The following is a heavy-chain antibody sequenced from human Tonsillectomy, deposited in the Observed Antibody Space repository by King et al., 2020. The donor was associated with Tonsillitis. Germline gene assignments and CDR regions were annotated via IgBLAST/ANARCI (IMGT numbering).Heavy chain of an antibody. CDR2: MYYRGII. Sequence: QLQESGPGLVKPSETLSLTCTVSGGSISSSDHYWAWIRQPPGKGLEWIGYMYYRGIIFYNPSLKSRITISGGTSENRFSLKLSSVTAADTAVYFCARYVSGSFDYWGQGALVTVSS. CDR1: GGSISSSDHY. D-gene: IGHD1-26*01. J-gene: IGHJ4*02. CDR3: ARYVSGSFDY. V-gene: IGHV4-39*01.